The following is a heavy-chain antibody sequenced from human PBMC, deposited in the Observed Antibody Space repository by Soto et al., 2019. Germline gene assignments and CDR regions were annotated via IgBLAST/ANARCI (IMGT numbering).Heavy chain of an antibody. CDR2: TSYDGNNE. Sequence: PGGSLRLSCAASGFTFSNYAMHWVRQAPGKGLEWVALTSYDGNNEYYTDSVKGRFTISRDNSKNTLFLQMNNPRPEDTAVYYCAKDKGVFNWATSYFDYWGQGALVTVSS. V-gene: IGHV3-30*18. D-gene: IGHD1-1*01. CDR1: GFTFSNYA. J-gene: IGHJ4*02. CDR3: AKDKGVFNWATSYFDY.